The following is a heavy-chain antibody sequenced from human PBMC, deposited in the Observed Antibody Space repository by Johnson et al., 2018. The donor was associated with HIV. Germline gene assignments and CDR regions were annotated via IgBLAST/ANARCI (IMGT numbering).Heavy chain of an antibody. CDR1: GFTFSSYW. V-gene: IGHV3-7*01. Sequence: VQLVESGGGLVQPGGSLRLSCAASGFTFSSYWMSWVRQAPGKGLEWVANIKQDGSEKYYVDSVKGRITISIDNAKNSLYLQMNSLRAEDTAVYYCARDQWMAGDAFDIWGQGTVVTVSS. CDR3: ARDQWMAGDAFDI. J-gene: IGHJ3*02. D-gene: IGHD5-24*01. CDR2: IKQDGSEK.